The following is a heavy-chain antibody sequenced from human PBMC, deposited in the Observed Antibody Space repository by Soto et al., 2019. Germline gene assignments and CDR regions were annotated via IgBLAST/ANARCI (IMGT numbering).Heavy chain of an antibody. CDR2: IKEDGSQK. J-gene: IGHJ4*02. CDR3: ARDRQWGADDYY. Sequence: EVQLVESGGDLVQPGGSLRLSCAASGFTFSSYWMTWVRQAPGKGLEWVANIKEDGSQKYYVGSVEGRFTISRDNAKNSLYLQINSQRAEDTAVYYCARDRQWGADDYYWGQGTLVTVSS. V-gene: IGHV3-7*01. D-gene: IGHD6-19*01. CDR1: GFTFSSYW.